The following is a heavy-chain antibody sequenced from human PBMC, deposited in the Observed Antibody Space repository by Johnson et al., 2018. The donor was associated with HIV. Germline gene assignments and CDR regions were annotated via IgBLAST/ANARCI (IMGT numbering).Heavy chain of an antibody. Sequence: QVQLVESGGGLVKPGGSLRLSCAASGFTFRDYYMSWIRQAPGKGLEWVSYISTSGSTIYYADSVKGRFTISRDNAKNSLYLQMSSLRGEDTAVYYWEKDSQWELPDAFDIWGQGTMVTVSS. D-gene: IGHD1-26*01. CDR1: GFTFRDYY. J-gene: IGHJ3*02. V-gene: IGHV3-11*04. CDR2: ISTSGSTI. CDR3: EKDSQWELPDAFDI.